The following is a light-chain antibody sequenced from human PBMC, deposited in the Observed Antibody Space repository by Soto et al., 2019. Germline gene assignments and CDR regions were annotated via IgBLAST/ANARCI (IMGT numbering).Light chain of an antibody. J-gene: IGKJ5*01. CDR2: GAS. CDR1: QSVRSN. V-gene: IGKV3D-15*01. CDR3: HQYHNWPRT. Sequence: EIVMTQSPAILSVSPGERATLSCRASQSVRSNLAWYQQKPGQAPRLLIYGASTRATGIPARFSGSGSGTDFTLTISSLQSEDFAVYFCHQYHNWPRTFGQGTRLEIK.